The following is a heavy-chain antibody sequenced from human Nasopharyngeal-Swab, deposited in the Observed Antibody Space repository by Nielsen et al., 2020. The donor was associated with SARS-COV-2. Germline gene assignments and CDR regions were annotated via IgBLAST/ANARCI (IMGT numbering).Heavy chain of an antibody. V-gene: IGHV3-11*06. J-gene: IGHJ4*02. Sequence: GGSLRLSCAASGFTFSDYYMSWIRQAPGKGLEWVSYISSSSSYTNYADSVKGRFTISRDNAKNSLYLQMNSLRAEDTAVYYCAGEYSGSYLGADYWGQGTLVTVSS. D-gene: IGHD1-26*01. CDR2: ISSSSSYT. CDR1: GFTFSDYY. CDR3: AGEYSGSYLGADY.